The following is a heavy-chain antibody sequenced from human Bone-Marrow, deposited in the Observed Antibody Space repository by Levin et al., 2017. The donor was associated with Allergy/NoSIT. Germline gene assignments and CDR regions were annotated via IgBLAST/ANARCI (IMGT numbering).Heavy chain of an antibody. J-gene: IGHJ4*02. V-gene: IGHV3-7*01. CDR2: IKQDGSEK. CDR1: GFTFSNNW. CDR3: ATRRGGGSGYFDY. Sequence: PGGSLRLSCVASGFTFSNNWMNWVRQAPGKGLECVASIKQDGSEKYYVDSVNGRFTISRDNAKNSLYLQMNNLRAEDTAVYFCATRRGGGSGYFDYWGQGTLVTVSS. D-gene: IGHD3-16*01.